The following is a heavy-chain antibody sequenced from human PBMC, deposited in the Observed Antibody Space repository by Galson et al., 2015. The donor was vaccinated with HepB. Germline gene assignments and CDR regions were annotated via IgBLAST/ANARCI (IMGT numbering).Heavy chain of an antibody. CDR3: ASQLAAAGPFDP. J-gene: IGHJ5*02. CDR2: INPSGGST. V-gene: IGHV1-46*01. D-gene: IGHD6-13*01. CDR1: GYTFTSYY. Sequence: SVKVSCKASGYTFTSYYMHWVRQAPGQGLEWMGIINPSGGSTSYAQKFQGRVTMTRDTSTSTVYMELSSLRSEDTAVYYCASQLAAAGPFDPWGQGTLVTVSS.